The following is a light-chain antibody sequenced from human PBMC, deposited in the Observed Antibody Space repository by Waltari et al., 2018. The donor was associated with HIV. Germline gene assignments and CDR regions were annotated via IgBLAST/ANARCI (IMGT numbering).Light chain of an antibody. CDR2: GVS. V-gene: IGKV3-15*01. CDR1: QSVGNN. CDR3: QQYHSWPWT. Sequence: IMTQSPGSLSVSPGQRVTLSCRASQSVGNNLAWFQHQRGQPPQLLIFGVSSKAAGVPDIFRGSGSGTEFNLTISGLRSEDFATYYCQQYHSWPWTFGQGTKVEV. J-gene: IGKJ1*01.